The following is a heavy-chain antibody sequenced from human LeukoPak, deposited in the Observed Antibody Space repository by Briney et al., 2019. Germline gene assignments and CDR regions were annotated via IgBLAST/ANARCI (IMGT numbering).Heavy chain of an antibody. J-gene: IGHJ4*02. Sequence: GGSLRLSCAAPGFTFSSSWMKWVRQAPGKGLESVAVIKEDGSEKLYVDSVKGRFAISRDNAKNSLYLQMNNVRAEDTAVYFCAANTHSGYWGQGALVTVSS. D-gene: IGHD3-16*01. CDR1: GFTFSSSW. CDR3: AANTHSGY. V-gene: IGHV3-7*05. CDR2: IKEDGSEK.